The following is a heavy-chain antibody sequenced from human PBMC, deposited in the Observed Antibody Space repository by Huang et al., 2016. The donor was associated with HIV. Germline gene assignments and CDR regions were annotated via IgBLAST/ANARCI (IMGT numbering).Heavy chain of an antibody. Sequence: QVQLVQSGGEVMQPGASVRVSCKASGYDFGSYGMSWGRQAPGQGCEWLRGIGSDSRDTSSAQKFQGRGTMTTDTSTTTTYMELRSLRSDDTAMYYCARDPYYSNRWKRNDASFLWGQGTMITVSS. CDR1: GYDFGSYG. J-gene: IGHJ3*01. V-gene: IGHV1-18*01. D-gene: IGHD4-4*01. CDR2: IGSDSRDT. CDR3: ARDPYYSNRWKRNDASFL.